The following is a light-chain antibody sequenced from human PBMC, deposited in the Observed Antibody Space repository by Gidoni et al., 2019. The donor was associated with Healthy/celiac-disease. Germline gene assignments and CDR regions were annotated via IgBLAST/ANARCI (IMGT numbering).Light chain of an antibody. CDR1: QSVSSN. J-gene: IGKJ4*01. Sequence: EIVMSQSPATLSVSQGERATLSCRASQSVSSNLAWYQKKPGQAPRLLIYGASSRATGVPARFSGSGSGTEFTLTISSLQSEDFAIYYCQQCNNWPPLTFGGGTKVEIK. CDR3: QQCNNWPPLT. CDR2: GAS. V-gene: IGKV3-15*01.